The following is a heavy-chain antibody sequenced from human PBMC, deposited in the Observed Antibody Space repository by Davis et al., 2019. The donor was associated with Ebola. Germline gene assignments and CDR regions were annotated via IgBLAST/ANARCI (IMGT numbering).Heavy chain of an antibody. CDR2: IIAYNGNT. V-gene: IGHV1-18*01. CDR1: GYTFTSYG. Sequence: ASVKVSCKASGYTFTSYGISWVRQAPGQGLEWMGWIIAYNGNTNYAQKLQGRVTMTTDTSTSTAYMELRSLRSDDTAVYYCAGGTMVRGVYYYGMDVWGQGTTVTVSS. CDR3: AGGTMVRGVYYYGMDV. D-gene: IGHD3-10*01. J-gene: IGHJ6*02.